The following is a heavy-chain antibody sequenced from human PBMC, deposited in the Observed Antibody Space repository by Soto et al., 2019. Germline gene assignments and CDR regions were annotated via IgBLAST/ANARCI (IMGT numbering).Heavy chain of an antibody. CDR2: FYYTGTT. J-gene: IGHJ4*02. V-gene: IGHV4-61*01. D-gene: IGHD2-8*02. Sequence: PSETLSLTCTVSGASLSSGSYYWSWIRQPPGKGLEWIGYFYYTGTTKYNPSPESRVTISADTSKNQFSLNLTSVTAADTAVYYCARISYWVKDYWGQGALVTVSS. CDR3: ARISYWVKDY. CDR1: GASLSSGSYY.